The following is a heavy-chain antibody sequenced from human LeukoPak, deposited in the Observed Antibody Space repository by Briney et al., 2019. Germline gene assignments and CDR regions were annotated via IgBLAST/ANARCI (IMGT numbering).Heavy chain of an antibody. CDR2: ISSSGSTI. J-gene: IGHJ5*02. V-gene: IGHV3-48*03. D-gene: IGHD4-17*01. CDR3: ARDGSTVTTGDNWFDP. Sequence: GGSLRLSCAASGFTFSSYEMKWVRQAPGKGLEWVSYISSSGSTIYYADSVKGRFTISRDNAKNSLYLQMNSLRAEDTAVYYCARDGSTVTTGDNWFDPWGQGTLVTVSS. CDR1: GFTFSSYE.